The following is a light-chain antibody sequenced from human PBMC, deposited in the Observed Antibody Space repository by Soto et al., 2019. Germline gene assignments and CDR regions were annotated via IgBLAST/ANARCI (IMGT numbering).Light chain of an antibody. CDR1: QSITT. CDR2: GSS. CDR3: QQYNDWPT. V-gene: IGKV3-15*01. Sequence: EIVMTQSPATLSLSPGERATLSCRASQSITTVARYQQKPGQAPRLLMYGSSIRAPGIRARFSGSGSGTGFTLTISSLQSEDFAVYYCQQYNDWPTFGQGTKVEVK. J-gene: IGKJ1*01.